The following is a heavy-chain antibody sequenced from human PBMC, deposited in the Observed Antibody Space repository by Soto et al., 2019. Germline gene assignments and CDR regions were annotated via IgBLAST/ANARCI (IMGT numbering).Heavy chain of an antibody. CDR3: ARRAVAFDY. D-gene: IGHD6-19*01. Sequence: QVQLVESGGGVVQHGKSLRLSCAASGFTFNNYGMHWVRQAPGKGLEWVAAISSDGTNGYSADSVKGRFTISRDNSKNTVHLQMDSLRPEDTAVYYCARRAVAFDYWGQGTLVTVSS. J-gene: IGHJ4*02. CDR1: GFTFNNYG. V-gene: IGHV3-30*03. CDR2: ISSDGTNG.